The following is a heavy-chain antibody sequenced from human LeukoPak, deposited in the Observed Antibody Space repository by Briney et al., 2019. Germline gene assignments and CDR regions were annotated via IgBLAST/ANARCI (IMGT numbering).Heavy chain of an antibody. V-gene: IGHV1-18*01. CDR1: GYTFTSYG. Sequence: ASVTVSCTASGYTFTSYGISWVRQAPGQGLEWMGWISAYNGNTNYAQKLQGRVTMTTDTSTSTAYMELRSLRSDDTAVYYCARAPMVRGVDPPLIFDYWGQGTLVTVSS. J-gene: IGHJ4*02. D-gene: IGHD3-10*01. CDR3: ARAPMVRGVDPPLIFDY. CDR2: ISAYNGNT.